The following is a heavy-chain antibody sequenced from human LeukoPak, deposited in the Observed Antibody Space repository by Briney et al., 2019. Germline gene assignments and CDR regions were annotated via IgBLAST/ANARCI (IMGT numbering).Heavy chain of an antibody. CDR2: INPTGGST. CDR3: ARDGYCSGGSCRKKNWFDP. V-gene: IGHV1-46*01. Sequence: ASVKVSCKASGYTFTSYYMHWVRQAPGQGLEWMGLINPTGGSTGYAQKFQGRVTMTRDMSTSTDYMELSSLRSEDTAVYYCARDGYCSGGSCRKKNWFDPWGQGTLVTVSS. J-gene: IGHJ5*02. CDR1: GYTFTSYY. D-gene: IGHD2-15*01.